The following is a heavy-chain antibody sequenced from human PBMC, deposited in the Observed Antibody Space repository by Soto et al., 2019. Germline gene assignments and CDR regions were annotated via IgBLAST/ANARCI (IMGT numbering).Heavy chain of an antibody. V-gene: IGHV3-9*01. Sequence: EVQLVESGGGLVQPGRSLRLSCAASGFTFDDYAMHWVRQAPGKGLEWVSGISWNSGSIGYADSVKGRFTISRDNAKTSLYLQLSSLRAEDTALYYWTSTPLFRWFDRAENYMDVWGKGTTVTVSS. CDR1: GFTFDDYA. J-gene: IGHJ6*03. CDR2: ISWNSGSI. CDR3: TSTPLFRWFDRAENYMDV. D-gene: IGHD3-10*01.